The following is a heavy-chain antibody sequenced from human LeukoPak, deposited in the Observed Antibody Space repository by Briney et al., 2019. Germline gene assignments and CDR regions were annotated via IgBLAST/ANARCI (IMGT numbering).Heavy chain of an antibody. V-gene: IGHV4-61*02. D-gene: IGHD6-13*01. J-gene: IGHJ4*02. Sequence: KSSQTLSLTCTVSGGSISSGSYYWSWIRQPAGKGLEWIGRIYTSGSTNYNPSLKSRVTISVDTSKNQFSLKLSSVTAADTAVYYCARDRAFSYSSSWSQRGFFDYWGQGTLVTVSS. CDR1: GGSISSGSYY. CDR3: ARDRAFSYSSSWSQRGFFDY. CDR2: IYTSGST.